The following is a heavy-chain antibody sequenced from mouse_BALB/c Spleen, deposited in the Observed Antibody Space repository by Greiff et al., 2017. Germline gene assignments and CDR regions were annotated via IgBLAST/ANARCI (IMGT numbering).Heavy chain of an antibody. CDR1: GYNFTSYW. CDR3: AREGNDGY. D-gene: IGHD2-3*01. J-gene: IGHJ2*01. V-gene: IGHV1-55*01. CDR2: IYPGSGST. Sequence: QVQLQQPGAELVKPGTSVKLSCKASGYNFTSYWINWVKLRPGQGLEWIGDIYPGSGSTNYNEKFKSKATLTVDTSSSTAYMQLSSLASEDSALYYCAREGNDGYWGQGTTLTVSS.